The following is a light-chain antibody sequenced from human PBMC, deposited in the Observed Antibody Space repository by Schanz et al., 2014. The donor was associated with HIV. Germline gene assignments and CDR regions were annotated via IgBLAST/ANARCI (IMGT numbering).Light chain of an antibody. CDR2: GAS. J-gene: IGKJ4*01. CDR1: QSISSSY. CDR3: QYFGNSGGT. V-gene: IGKV3-20*01. Sequence: EIVLTQSPGTLSLSPGGRATLSCRASQSISSSYLAWYQQKPGQAPRLLIYGASSRATGIPDRFSGSGSGTDFTLTISRLEPEDFAVYFCQYFGNSGGTFGGGTKVEI.